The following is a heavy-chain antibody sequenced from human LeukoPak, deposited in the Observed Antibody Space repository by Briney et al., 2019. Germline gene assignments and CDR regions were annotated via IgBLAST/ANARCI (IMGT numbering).Heavy chain of an antibody. Sequence: SVKVSCKASGGTFSSYAISWVRQAPGQGLEWRGRIIPILGIANYAQKFQGRVTITADKSTSTAYMELSSLRSEDTAVYYCATSPSRPYYDFWSGYSDAFDIWGQGTMVTVSS. V-gene: IGHV1-69*04. J-gene: IGHJ3*02. CDR3: ATSPSRPYYDFWSGYSDAFDI. CDR1: GGTFSSYA. D-gene: IGHD3-3*01. CDR2: IIPILGIA.